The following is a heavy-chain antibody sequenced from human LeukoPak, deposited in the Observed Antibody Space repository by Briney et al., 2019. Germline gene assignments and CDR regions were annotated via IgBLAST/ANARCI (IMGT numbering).Heavy chain of an antibody. J-gene: IGHJ5*02. CDR3: ASHITIFGVDTGFDP. CDR2: IYTSGST. Sequence: SVTLSLTCTVSGGSISSYYWSWIRQPAGKGLEWIGRIYTSGSTNYNPSLKSRVTMSVDTSKNQFSLKLSSVTAADTAVYYCASHITIFGVDTGFDPWGQGTLVTVSS. CDR1: GGSISSYY. D-gene: IGHD3-3*01. V-gene: IGHV4-4*07.